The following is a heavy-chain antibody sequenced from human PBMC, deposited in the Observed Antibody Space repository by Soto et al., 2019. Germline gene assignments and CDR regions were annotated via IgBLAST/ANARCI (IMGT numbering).Heavy chain of an antibody. J-gene: IGHJ4*02. CDR1: GYTFTSYG. D-gene: IGHD1-1*01. CDR3: ARAADNANGMYYFDY. Sequence: ASVIVPCKASGYTFTSYGISWVRQAPGQGLEWIGWISAYNGNTNYAQKLQGRVTMTTDTSTSTAYMELRSLRSDDTAVYYCARAADNANGMYYFDYGGQATLVNASS. CDR2: ISAYNGNT. V-gene: IGHV1-18*04.